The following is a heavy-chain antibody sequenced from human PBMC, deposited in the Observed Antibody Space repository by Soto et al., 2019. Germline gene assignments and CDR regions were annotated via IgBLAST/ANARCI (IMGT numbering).Heavy chain of an antibody. CDR2: IKEDGSEK. J-gene: IGHJ4*02. CDR3: ARAFS. Sequence: EVHLVESGGVLVQPGGSLRLYCAASGFSFSNHWMSWVRQAPGKGPEWVASIKEDGSEKYYMDSGKGRFTISRDNAKNSLSLQMNSLRVEDAALYYCARAFSWGQGTLVTVSS. CDR1: GFSFSNHW. V-gene: IGHV3-7*01.